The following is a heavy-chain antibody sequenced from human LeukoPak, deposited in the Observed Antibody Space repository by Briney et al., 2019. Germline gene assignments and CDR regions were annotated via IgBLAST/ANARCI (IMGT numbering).Heavy chain of an antibody. CDR3: ARAPRKFRGIIVTPLYYFDY. J-gene: IGHJ4*02. CDR2: IGSSGSPI. Sequence: GGSLRLSCAASGFTFSDYYMSWFRQAPGKGPEWVSYIGSSGSPIYSADFVKGRFTISRDNAKNSLFLQMNSLRAEDTAIYYCARAPRKFRGIIVTPLYYFDYWGQGALVTVSS. D-gene: IGHD3-10*01. V-gene: IGHV3-11*01. CDR1: GFTFSDYY.